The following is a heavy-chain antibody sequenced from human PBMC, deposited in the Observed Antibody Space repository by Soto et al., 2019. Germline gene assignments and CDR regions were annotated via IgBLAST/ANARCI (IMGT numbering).Heavy chain of an antibody. CDR2: IIPISGTA. J-gene: IGHJ6*02. CDR1: GGTFSSYC. D-gene: IGHD2-2*01. V-gene: IGHV1-69*01. Sequence: QVQLVQSGAEVKKPGSSVKVSCKASGGTFSSYCISWVRQAPGQGLEWMGGIIPISGTANYAQKFQGRVTITADESTSTAYMEPSSLRSEDTAVYYCARSQGSSTSLEIYYYYYYGMDVWGQGTTVTVSS. CDR3: ARSQGSSTSLEIYYYYYYGMDV.